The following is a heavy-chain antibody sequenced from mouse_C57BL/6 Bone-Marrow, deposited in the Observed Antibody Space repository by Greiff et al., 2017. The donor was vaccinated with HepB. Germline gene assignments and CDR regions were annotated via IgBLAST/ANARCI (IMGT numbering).Heavy chain of an antibody. J-gene: IGHJ4*01. D-gene: IGHD1-1*01. V-gene: IGHV1-72*01. CDR2: IDPNSGGT. CDR1: GYTFTSYW. Sequence: QVQLQQPGAELVKPGASVKLSCKASGYTFTSYWMHWVKQRPGRGLEWIGRIDPNSGGTKYNEKFKSKATLTVDKPSSTAYMQLSSQTSEDSAVYYCARGGGYGSSDAMDYWGQGTSVTVSS. CDR3: ARGGGYGSSDAMDY.